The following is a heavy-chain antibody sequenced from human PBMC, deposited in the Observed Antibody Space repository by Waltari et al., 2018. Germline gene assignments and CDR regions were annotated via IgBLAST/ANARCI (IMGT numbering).Heavy chain of an antibody. V-gene: IGHV1-8*01. D-gene: IGHD6-13*01. CDR3: ARGLSSSWYGMDV. J-gene: IGHJ6*02. Sequence: QEQLVQSGAEVKKTGASVKVSCTASGSPFPSHDYNWGRQTTGQGLEGLGWMNPASGSTGYLQKFQGRVTMTRDTPTTTAYMELSGLTSEDTAVYFCARGLSSSWYGMDVWGQGTTVIVS. CDR2: MNPASGST. CDR1: GSPFPSHD.